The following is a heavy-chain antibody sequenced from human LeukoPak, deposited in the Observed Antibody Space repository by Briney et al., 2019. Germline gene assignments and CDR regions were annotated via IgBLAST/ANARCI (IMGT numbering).Heavy chain of an antibody. CDR1: GYTFTSYG. CDR3: ARAHSGDYDFWSGYPNWCDP. V-gene: IGHV1-18*01. D-gene: IGHD3-3*01. CDR2: ISAYNGNT. J-gene: IGHJ5*02. Sequence: ASVKVSCKASGYTFTSYGISWVRQAPGQGLEWMGWISAYNGNTNYAQKLQARVTMTTDTSTSTAYMELRSLRSDDTAVYYCARAHSGDYDFWSGYPNWCDPWGQGTLVTASS.